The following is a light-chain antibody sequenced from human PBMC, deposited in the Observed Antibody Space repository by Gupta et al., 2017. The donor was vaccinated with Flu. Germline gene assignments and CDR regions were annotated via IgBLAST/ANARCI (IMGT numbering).Light chain of an antibody. CDR3: AAWDDSLNGHYV. CDR1: SSNVGSNA. CDR2: DNN. Sequence: VTISCSGSSSNVGSNAVHWYQQVPGTAPNLLIYDNNKRPSGGPDRFSGSKSGTSASLAISGLQSEDEANYYCAAWDDSLNGHYVFGTGTEVTVL. V-gene: IGLV1-44*01. J-gene: IGLJ1*01.